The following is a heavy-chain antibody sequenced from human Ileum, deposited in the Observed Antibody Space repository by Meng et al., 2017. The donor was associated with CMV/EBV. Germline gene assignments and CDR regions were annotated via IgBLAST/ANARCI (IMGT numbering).Heavy chain of an antibody. CDR3: ARGWVLET. CDR1: GYTFTSSD. V-gene: IGHV1-8*01. D-gene: IGHD1-26*01. J-gene: IGHJ5*02. CDR2: MSPNTGNT. Sequence: QVQLVQSGAEVKKPGASVKVSCKASGYTFTSSDVNWVRQATGQGLEWMGWMSPNTGNTGHAHKFKGRVTMTRNTSISTAYMELSSLRSEDTAVYYCARGWVLETWGQGTLVTVSS.